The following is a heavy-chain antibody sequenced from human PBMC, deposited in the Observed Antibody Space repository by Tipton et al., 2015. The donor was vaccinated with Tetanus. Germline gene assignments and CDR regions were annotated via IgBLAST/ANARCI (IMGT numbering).Heavy chain of an antibody. CDR1: GFTFDDYA. D-gene: IGHD2-15*01. V-gene: IGHV3-9*01. CDR3: AKWGGSCSGGSCYDDAFDI. Sequence: SLRLSCAASGFTFDDYAMHWVRQAPGKGLEWVSGISWNSGSIGYADSVKGRFTISRDNSKNTLYLQMNSLRAEDTAVYYCAKWGGSCSGGSCYDDAFDIWGQGTMVTVSS. CDR2: ISWNSGSI. J-gene: IGHJ3*02.